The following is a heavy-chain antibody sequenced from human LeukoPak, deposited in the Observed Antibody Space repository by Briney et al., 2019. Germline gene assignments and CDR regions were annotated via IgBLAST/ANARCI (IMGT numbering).Heavy chain of an antibody. V-gene: IGHV1-8*01. J-gene: IGHJ5*02. CDR3: ARGRRPHCSSTSCRTANWFDP. Sequence: ASVKVSCKASGYTFTSYDINWVRQATGQGLEWMGWMNPNSGNTGYAQKFQGRVTMTRNTSISTACMELSSLRSEDTAVYYCARGRRPHCSSTSCRTANWFDPWGQGTLVTVSS. CDR2: MNPNSGNT. CDR1: GYTFTSYD. D-gene: IGHD2-2*01.